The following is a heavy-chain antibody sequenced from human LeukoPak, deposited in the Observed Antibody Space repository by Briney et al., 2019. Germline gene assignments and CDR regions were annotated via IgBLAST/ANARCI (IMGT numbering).Heavy chain of an antibody. V-gene: IGHV4-34*01. CDR3: ARPDTAMVNGGYYYYGMDV. CDR1: GGSFSGFY. CDR2: ISHSGNA. D-gene: IGHD5-18*01. Sequence: SETLSLTCAVYGGSFSGFYWTWIRQPPGKGLEWIGEISHSGNANYNPSLKSRVTISVDTSKNQFSLKLSSVTAADTAVYYCARPDTAMVNGGYYYYGMDVWGQGTTVTVSS. J-gene: IGHJ6*02.